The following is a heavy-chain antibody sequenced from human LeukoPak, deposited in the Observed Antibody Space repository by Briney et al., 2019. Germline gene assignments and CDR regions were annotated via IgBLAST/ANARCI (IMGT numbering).Heavy chain of an antibody. Sequence: GGSLRLSCAASGFTFSSYAMHWVRQAPGKGLEWVSYISSSGSTIYYADSVKGRFTISRDNAKNSLYLQMNSLRAEDTAVYYCASDLGATLYYYYYGMDVWGQGTTVTVSS. CDR3: ASDLGATLYYYYYGMDV. CDR1: GFTFSSYA. V-gene: IGHV3-48*03. CDR2: ISSSGSTI. J-gene: IGHJ6*02. D-gene: IGHD1-26*01.